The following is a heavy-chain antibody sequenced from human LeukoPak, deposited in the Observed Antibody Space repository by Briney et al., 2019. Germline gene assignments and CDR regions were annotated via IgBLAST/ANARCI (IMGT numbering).Heavy chain of an antibody. CDR1: GFTFSSYW. Sequence: GGSLRLSCAASGFTFSSYWLSWVRQAPGKGLEWVANIKQDGSGKYYVDSVKGRFTIYRDNAKNSLDLQMNSLRAEDTAVYYCARGPRAYCSSTSCYVGLDYWGQGTLVTVSS. D-gene: IGHD2-2*01. CDR2: IKQDGSGK. CDR3: ARGPRAYCSSTSCYVGLDY. J-gene: IGHJ4*02. V-gene: IGHV3-7*04.